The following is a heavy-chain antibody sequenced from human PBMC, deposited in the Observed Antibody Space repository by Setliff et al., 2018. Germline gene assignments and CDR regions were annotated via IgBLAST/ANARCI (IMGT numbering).Heavy chain of an antibody. CDR2: ISNSDPTI. CDR3: ARDHVYGSQYYYYYYGMDV. D-gene: IGHD3-10*01. J-gene: IGHJ6*02. CDR1: GFTFSSYS. Sequence: LRLSCAASGFTFSSYSMNWVRQAPGKGLEWVSSISNSDPTIYYADSVKGRFTVSSDNAKNSLYLQMNSLRAEDTAVYYCARDHVYGSQYYYYYYGMDVWGQGTTVTVSS. V-gene: IGHV3-48*04.